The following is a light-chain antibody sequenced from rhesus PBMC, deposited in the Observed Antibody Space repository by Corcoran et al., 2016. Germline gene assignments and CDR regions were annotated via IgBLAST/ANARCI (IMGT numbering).Light chain of an antibody. CDR2: YAN. Sequence: DIQMTQSPSSLSASVGDRVTITCRASQGISSYLNWYQQKPGKAPKLLIYYANLWESGVPSRFSGSGSGTEFTLIIRSLQPEDFATYYCQQYNSLPYSFGQGTKVEIK. V-gene: IGKV1-32*01. J-gene: IGKJ2*01. CDR3: QQYNSLPYS. CDR1: QGISSY.